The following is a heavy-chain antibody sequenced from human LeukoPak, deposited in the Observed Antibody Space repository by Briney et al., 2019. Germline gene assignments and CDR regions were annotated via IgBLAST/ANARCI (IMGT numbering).Heavy chain of an antibody. CDR3: TTDLGY. J-gene: IGHJ4*02. CDR2: IKSKSDGGTI. Sequence: PGGSLRLSCAGAGFIFTDVWMSWVRQAPGKGLEWVGRIKSKSDGGTIDYAAPVKGRITVSRDDSRKTLSLELNNLKTEDTGVYYCTTDLGYWGQGTLVTVSS. CDR1: GFIFTDVW. V-gene: IGHV3-15*01.